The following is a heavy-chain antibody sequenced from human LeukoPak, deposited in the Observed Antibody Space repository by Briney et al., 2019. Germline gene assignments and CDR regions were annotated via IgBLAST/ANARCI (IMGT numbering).Heavy chain of an antibody. D-gene: IGHD6-13*01. CDR1: GFTFSSYD. V-gene: IGHV3-13*01. CDR2: IGTAGDT. CDR3: ARAAYSSSWSDSYFDY. Sequence: GGSLRLSCAASGFTFSSYDMHWVGQATGKGLEWVSAIGTAGDTYYPGSVKGRFTISRENAKNSLYLQMNSLRAGDTAVYYCARAAYSSSWSDSYFDYWGQGTLVTVSS. J-gene: IGHJ4*02.